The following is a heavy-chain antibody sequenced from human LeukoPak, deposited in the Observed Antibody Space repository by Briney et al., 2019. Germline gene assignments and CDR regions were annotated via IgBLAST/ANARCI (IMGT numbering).Heavy chain of an antibody. CDR1: GGSISSSSYY. V-gene: IGHV4-39*07. Sequence: PSETLSLTCTVSGGSISSSSYYWGWIRQPPGKGLEWIGSIYYSGSTYYNPSLKSRVTISVDTSKNQFSLKLSSVTAADTAVYYCARDLGYYDILTGYSPFGHFDPWGQGTLVTVSS. CDR2: IYYSGST. D-gene: IGHD3-9*01. J-gene: IGHJ5*02. CDR3: ARDLGYYDILTGYSPFGHFDP.